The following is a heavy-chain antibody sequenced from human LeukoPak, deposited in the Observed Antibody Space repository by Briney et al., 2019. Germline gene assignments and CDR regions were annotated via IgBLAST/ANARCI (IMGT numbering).Heavy chain of an antibody. J-gene: IGHJ4*02. D-gene: IGHD5-12*01. CDR2: ISWNSGSI. CDR3: ARGYNGYDY. V-gene: IGHV3-9*01. Sequence: GGSLRLSCGASGFTFDDYAMHWVRQAPGKGLEWVSGISWNSGSIGYADSVKGRFTISRDNSKNTLYLQMNSLRAEDTAVYYCARGYNGYDYWGQGTLVTVSS. CDR1: GFTFDDYA.